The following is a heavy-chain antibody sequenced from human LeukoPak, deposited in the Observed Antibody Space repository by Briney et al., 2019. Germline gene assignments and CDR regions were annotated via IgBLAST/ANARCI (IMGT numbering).Heavy chain of an antibody. V-gene: IGHV3-48*01. CDR2: ISSSGSTK. Sequence: GGSLRLSCAASGFTFSSYSMNWVRQAPGKGLEWVSYISSSGSTKYYADSVKGRFTISRDNAKNSLYLQMNSLRAEDAAVYYCARDNSKLRAYYFDYWGQGTLVTVSS. J-gene: IGHJ4*02. D-gene: IGHD4-17*01. CDR1: GFTFSSYS. CDR3: ARDNSKLRAYYFDY.